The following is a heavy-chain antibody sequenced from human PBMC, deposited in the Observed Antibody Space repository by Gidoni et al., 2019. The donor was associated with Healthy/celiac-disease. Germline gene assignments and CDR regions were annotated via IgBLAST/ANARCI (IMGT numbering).Heavy chain of an antibody. Sequence: QVQLVESGGGVVQPGRSLRLSCAASGFTFSSYAMHWVRQAPGKGLEWVAVISYDGINKYYADSVKGRFTISRDNSKNTLYLQMNSLRAEDTAVYYCARDPNFPWLPPSSMDVWGQGTTVTVSS. D-gene: IGHD6-19*01. CDR1: GFTFSSYA. CDR2: ISYDGINK. CDR3: ARDPNFPWLPPSSMDV. V-gene: IGHV3-30-3*01. J-gene: IGHJ6*02.